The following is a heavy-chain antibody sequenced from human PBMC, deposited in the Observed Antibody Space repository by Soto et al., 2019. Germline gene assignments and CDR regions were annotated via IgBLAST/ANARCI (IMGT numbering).Heavy chain of an antibody. CDR2: IYDSGST. Sequence: SETLSLTCTVAGGSISSGDYYWSWIRQPPGKGLEWIGYIYDSGSTYYNPSLKSRVTISVDTSKNQFSLKLSSVTAADTAVYYCARHRDFGVGFDFDYWGQGTLVTVSS. D-gene: IGHD3-3*01. V-gene: IGHV4-30-4*01. CDR3: ARHRDFGVGFDFDY. CDR1: GGSISSGDYY. J-gene: IGHJ4*02.